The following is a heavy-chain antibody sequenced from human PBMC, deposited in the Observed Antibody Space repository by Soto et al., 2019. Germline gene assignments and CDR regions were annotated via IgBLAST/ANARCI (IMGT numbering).Heavy chain of an antibody. CDR3: ARSPGIYSMGNY. CDR2: INHSGST. V-gene: IGHV4-34*01. CDR1: GGSFSGYY. D-gene: IGHD4-4*01. Sequence: SETLSLTCAVYGGSFSGYYWSWIRQPPGKGLEWIGEINHSGSTNYNPSLKSRVTISVDTSKNQFSLTLSSVTAADTAVYYCARSPGIYSMGNYWGQGTLVTVSS. J-gene: IGHJ4*02.